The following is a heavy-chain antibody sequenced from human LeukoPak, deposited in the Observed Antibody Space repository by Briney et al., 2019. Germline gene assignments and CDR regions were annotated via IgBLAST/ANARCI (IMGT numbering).Heavy chain of an antibody. CDR3: ARDWGYSYGFYY. CDR2: INPNSGGT. CDR1: GYTFTGYY. D-gene: IGHD5-18*01. Sequence: ASVKVSCKASGYTFTGYYMHWVRQAPGQGLEWMGRINPNSGGTNYAQKFQGRVTMTTDTSTSTAYMELRSLRSDDTAVYYCARDWGYSYGFYYWGQGTLVTVSS. J-gene: IGHJ4*02. V-gene: IGHV1-2*06.